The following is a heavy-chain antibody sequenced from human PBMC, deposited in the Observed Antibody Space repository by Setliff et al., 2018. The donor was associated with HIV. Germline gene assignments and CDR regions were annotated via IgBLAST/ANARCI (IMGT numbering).Heavy chain of an antibody. Sequence: AASVKVSCKTSGGTLTNYVITWVRQAPGQGLEWMGIIIPMYSIPTYAQKFQGRVTFTADESTSTAYMELSSLSSEDTAVYYCARDQTGIAAAAFGGGSAWSDEGFDIWGQGTMVTVSS. V-gene: IGHV1-69*13. D-gene: IGHD6-13*01. CDR2: IIPMYSIP. J-gene: IGHJ3*02. CDR3: ARDQTGIAAAAFGGGSAWSDEGFDI. CDR1: GGTLTNYV.